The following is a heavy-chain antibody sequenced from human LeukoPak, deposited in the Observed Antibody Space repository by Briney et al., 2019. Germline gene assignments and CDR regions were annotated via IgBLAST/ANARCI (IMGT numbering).Heavy chain of an antibody. Sequence: GGSLRVSCAVSGFTFSSYAMSWVRQAPGKGLEWVSSISGTGGSGSTYYADSVKGRFTISRDNSKNTLYLQMNSLRAEDTAVYYCAKPRCSSTSCSLGYFHYWGQGALVTVSS. CDR1: GFTFSSYA. CDR2: ISGTGGSGST. V-gene: IGHV3-23*01. D-gene: IGHD2-2*01. CDR3: AKPRCSSTSCSLGYFHY. J-gene: IGHJ4*02.